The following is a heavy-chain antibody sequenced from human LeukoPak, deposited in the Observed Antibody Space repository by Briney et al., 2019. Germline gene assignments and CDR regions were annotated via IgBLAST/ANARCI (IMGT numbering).Heavy chain of an antibody. J-gene: IGHJ6*03. CDR2: IYYSGST. CDR1: GSSISSYY. V-gene: IGHV4-59*01. CDR3: ASSSGSYYYYYMDV. Sequence: SETLSLTCTVSGSSISSYYWSWIRQPPGKGLEWIGYIYYSGSTNYNPSLKSRVTISVDTSKNQFSLKLSSVTAADTAVYYCASSSGSYYYYYMDVWGKGTTVTVSS. D-gene: IGHD1-26*01.